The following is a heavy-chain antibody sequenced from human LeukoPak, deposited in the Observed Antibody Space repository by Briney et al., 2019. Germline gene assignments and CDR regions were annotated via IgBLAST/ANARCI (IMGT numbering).Heavy chain of an antibody. CDR1: GGSISSSSYY. Sequence: SETLSLTCTVSGGSISSSSYYWGWIRQPPGKGLEWIGSIYYSGSTNHNPSLKSRVTISVDTSKNQFSLKLSSVTAADTAVYYCAREVVPAAMVYYYYYYMDVWGKGTTVTVSS. CDR3: AREVVPAAMVYYYYYYMDV. V-gene: IGHV4-39*07. CDR2: IYYSGST. D-gene: IGHD2-2*01. J-gene: IGHJ6*03.